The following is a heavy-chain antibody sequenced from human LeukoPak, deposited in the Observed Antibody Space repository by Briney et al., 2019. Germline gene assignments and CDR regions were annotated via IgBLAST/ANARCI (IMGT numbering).Heavy chain of an antibody. CDR3: ASSTPAVTAFDY. J-gene: IGHJ4*02. V-gene: IGHV1-69*04. CDR2: IIPILGIA. Sequence: SVKVSCKASVGTFRSYAIRWVRQAPGQGLEWMGRIIPILGIANYAQKFQGSVTITADKSTSTAYMELSSLRSEDTAVYYCASSTPAVTAFDYWGQGTLVTVSS. D-gene: IGHD2-15*01. CDR1: VGTFRSYA.